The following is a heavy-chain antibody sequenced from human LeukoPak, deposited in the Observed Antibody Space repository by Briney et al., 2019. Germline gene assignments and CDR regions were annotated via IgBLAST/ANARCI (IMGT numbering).Heavy chain of an antibody. CDR1: GFTFGSYW. CDR2: IKQDGSEK. D-gene: IGHD6-13*01. CDR3: TRALPNSSSWSRWFDP. V-gene: IGHV3-7*01. Sequence: PGGSLRLSCAASGFTFGSYWVSWVRQAPGKGLEWVANIKQDGSEKYHVDSVKGRFTISRDNAKNSLYLQMNSLRAEDTAVYYCTRALPNSSSWSRWFDPWGQGTLVTVSS. J-gene: IGHJ5*02.